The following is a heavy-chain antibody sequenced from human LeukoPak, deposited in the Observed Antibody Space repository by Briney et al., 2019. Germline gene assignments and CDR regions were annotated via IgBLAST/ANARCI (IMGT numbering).Heavy chain of an antibody. CDR2: INHSGSA. V-gene: IGHV4-34*01. CDR1: GGSFSGYY. CDR3: ARAPGRSYSGSYPLDY. Sequence: SETLSLTCAVYGGSFSGYYWSWIRQAPGKGLEWIGEINHSGSANYNPSLKSRVTISVDTSKNQFSLKLSSVTAADTAVYYCARAPGRSYSGSYPLDYWGQGTLVTVSS. D-gene: IGHD1-26*01. J-gene: IGHJ4*02.